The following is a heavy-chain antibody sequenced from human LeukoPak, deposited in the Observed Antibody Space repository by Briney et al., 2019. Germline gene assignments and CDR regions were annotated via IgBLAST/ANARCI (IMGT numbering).Heavy chain of an antibody. CDR1: GYTFTGYY. J-gene: IGHJ4*02. CDR2: INPNSGGT. CDR3: ARAGDFWSGYSHLDY. D-gene: IGHD3-3*01. V-gene: IGHV1-2*04. Sequence: ASVKVSCKASGYTFTGYYMHWVRQAPGQGLEWMGWINPNSGGTNCAQKFQGWVTMTRDTSISTAYMELSRLRSDDTAVYYCARAGDFWSGYSHLDYWGQGTLVTVSS.